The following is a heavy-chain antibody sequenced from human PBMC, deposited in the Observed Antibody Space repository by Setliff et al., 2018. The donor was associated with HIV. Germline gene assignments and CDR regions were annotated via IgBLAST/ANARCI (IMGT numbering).Heavy chain of an antibody. J-gene: IGHJ4*02. CDR1: GDSISSSY. CDR3: VRHRGQLLRWAFDS. V-gene: IGHV4-59*08. Sequence: TLSLTCTVSGDSISSSYWSWIRQPPGKGLEWIGYIHHSGSTNYNPSHRSRLTLSLDTSRSRLSLRAASLTAADTAIYYCVRHRGQLLRWAFDSWGQGILVTVSS. CDR2: IHHSGST. D-gene: IGHD3-10*01.